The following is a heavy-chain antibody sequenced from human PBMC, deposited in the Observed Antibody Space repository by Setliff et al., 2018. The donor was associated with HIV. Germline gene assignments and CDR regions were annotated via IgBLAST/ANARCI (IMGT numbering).Heavy chain of an antibody. CDR1: GFAFSSYG. CDR2: IRYDGTYK. Sequence: GGSLRLSCAASGFAFSSYGMHWVRQAPGKGLEWVAFIRYDGTYKYYADSLKGRFTISRDNSKNTLFLQMNSLRTEDTAVYYCAKNFYSSPWSPLDYWGQGTLVTVSS. CDR3: AKNFYSSPWSPLDY. D-gene: IGHD6-19*01. J-gene: IGHJ4*02. V-gene: IGHV3-30*02.